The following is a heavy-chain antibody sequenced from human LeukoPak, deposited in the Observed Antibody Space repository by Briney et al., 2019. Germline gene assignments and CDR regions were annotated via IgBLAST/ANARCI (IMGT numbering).Heavy chain of an antibody. CDR3: ARYYGDTLDY. V-gene: IGHV4-59*01. Sequence: GSLRLSCAASGFTFDDYGMSWIRQPPGKGLEWIGYIYYSGSTNYNPSLKSRVTISVDTSKNQFSLKLSSVTAADTAVYYCARYYGDTLDYWGQGTLVTVSS. CDR2: IYYSGST. D-gene: IGHD4-17*01. J-gene: IGHJ4*02. CDR1: GFTFDDYG.